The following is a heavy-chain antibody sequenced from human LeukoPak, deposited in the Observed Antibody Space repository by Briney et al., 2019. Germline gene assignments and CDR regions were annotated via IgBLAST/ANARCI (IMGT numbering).Heavy chain of an antibody. CDR3: ARDPSQQYYDFWSGYHYYFDY. CDR2: ISAYNGNT. J-gene: IGHJ4*02. CDR1: GYTFTIYG. Sequence: GASVKVSCKAFGYTFTIYGISWVGQAPGQGLEWMGWISAYNGNTNYAQKLQGRVTMTTDTSTSTAYMELRSLRSDDTAVYYCARDPSQQYYDFWSGYHYYFDYWGQGTLVTVSS. D-gene: IGHD3-3*01. V-gene: IGHV1-18*01.